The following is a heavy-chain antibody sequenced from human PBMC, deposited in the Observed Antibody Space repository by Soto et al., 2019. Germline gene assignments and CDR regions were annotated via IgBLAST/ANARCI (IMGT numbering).Heavy chain of an antibody. CDR3: AKDQGSSWYEIDY. CDR1: GFTFSSYG. V-gene: IGHV3-23*01. D-gene: IGHD6-13*01. J-gene: IGHJ4*02. CDR2: ISGSGGST. Sequence: GGSLRLSCAASGFTFSSYGMHWVRQAPGKGLEWASTISGSGGSTYYADSVKGRFTISRDNSKNTLYLQMNSLRAEDTAVYYCAKDQGSSWYEIDYWGQGTLVTVS.